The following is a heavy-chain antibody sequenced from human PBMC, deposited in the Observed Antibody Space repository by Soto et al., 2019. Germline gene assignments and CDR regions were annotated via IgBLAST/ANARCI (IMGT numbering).Heavy chain of an antibody. J-gene: IGHJ6*02. V-gene: IGHV1-2*02. D-gene: IGHD2-2*02. Sequence: ASVKVSCKASGYTFTGYYIHWVRQAPGQGLEWMGWINPSSVGTNYAQKFQGRVTMTRDTSISTAYMELSRLISDDAAVYYCARSDCTSARCFTGYYYAMDVWGQVTMVTFSS. CDR3: ARSDCTSARCFTGYYYAMDV. CDR2: INPSSVGT. CDR1: GYTFTGYY.